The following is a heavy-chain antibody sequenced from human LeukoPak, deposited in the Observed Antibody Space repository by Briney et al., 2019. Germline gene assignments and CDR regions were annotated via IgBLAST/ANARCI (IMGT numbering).Heavy chain of an antibody. J-gene: IGHJ6*02. V-gene: IGHV1-3*01. CDR3: SRDRWHCPVNCDSVYYYSLDV. Sequence: ASVKVSCKASGYIFTNYAVQWVCQAPGQRLEWLGWFNPGNGDTRYSQKFQGRVTITSDTSATTAYMELNSLTAEDTAVYYCSRDRWHCPVNCDSVYYYSLDVWGQGTTVTVSS. CDR2: FNPGNGDT. CDR1: GYIFTNYA. D-gene: IGHD1-20*01.